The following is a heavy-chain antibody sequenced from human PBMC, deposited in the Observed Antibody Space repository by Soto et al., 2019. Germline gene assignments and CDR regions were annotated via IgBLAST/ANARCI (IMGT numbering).Heavy chain of an antibody. CDR3: AKDRSGTTADAFDI. D-gene: IGHD1-1*01. J-gene: IGHJ3*02. Sequence: LRLSCAASGFPFSTYALNWVRQAPGKGLEWVSTITNSGGITYYADSVKGRFTISRDNSQNTLYLQMNSLRAEDTAIYHCAKDRSGTTADAFDIWGQGTMVTVSS. CDR2: ITNSGGIT. V-gene: IGHV3-23*01. CDR1: GFPFSTYA.